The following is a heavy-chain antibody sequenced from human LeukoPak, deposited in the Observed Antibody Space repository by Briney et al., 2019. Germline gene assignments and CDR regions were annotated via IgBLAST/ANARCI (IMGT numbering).Heavy chain of an antibody. CDR3: ARDPKYYYGSGSSPHWV. V-gene: IGHV4-30-4*01. D-gene: IGHD3-10*01. J-gene: IGHJ6*02. CDR1: GGSISSGDYY. Sequence: SQTLSLTCTVSGGSISSGDYYWGWIRQPPGKGLEWTGFIYYSGSTYYNPSLKSRVTISVDAAKNQFSLKLSSVTAADTAVYYCARDPKYYYGSGSSPHWVWGQGTTVTASS. CDR2: IYYSGST.